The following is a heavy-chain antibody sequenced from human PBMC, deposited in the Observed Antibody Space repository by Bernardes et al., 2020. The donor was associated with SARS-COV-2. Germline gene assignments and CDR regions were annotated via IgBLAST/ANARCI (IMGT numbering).Heavy chain of an antibody. D-gene: IGHD3-22*01. V-gene: IGHV1-2*02. Sequence: ASVKVSCKASGYTFTGYYIHWVRLAPGQGLEWMGWINPNSGGTNYAQKFQGRVTMTRDTSISTAYMELSRLRSDDTAVYYCAIPPTNYDRYAMDVWGQGTTVTVSS. CDR1: GYTFTGYY. J-gene: IGHJ6*02. CDR2: INPNSGGT. CDR3: AIPPTNYDRYAMDV.